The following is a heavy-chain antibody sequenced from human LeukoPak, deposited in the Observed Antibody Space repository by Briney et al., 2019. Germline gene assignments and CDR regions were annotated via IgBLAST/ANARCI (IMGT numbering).Heavy chain of an antibody. Sequence: SETLSLTCTLSTGSITTYYSSWIRQPPGKGLEWIGYIYYSGSTNYNPSLKSRVTISVDTSKKQFSLKLSSLSAADTPVYYCAKHGGHYGAIDYWGQGTLVTVSS. CDR1: TGSITTYY. D-gene: IGHD4-17*01. V-gene: IGHV4-59*08. CDR3: AKHGGHYGAIDY. J-gene: IGHJ4*02. CDR2: IYYSGST.